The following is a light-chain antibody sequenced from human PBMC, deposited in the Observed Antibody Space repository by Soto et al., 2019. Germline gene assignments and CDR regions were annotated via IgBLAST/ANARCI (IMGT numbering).Light chain of an antibody. CDR3: QQYNSYSVT. V-gene: IGKV1-5*01. CDR1: QSISSW. Sequence: DIQMTQSPSTLSASVGDRVTITCRASQSISSWLAWYQQKPGKAPKLLIYDASSLESGVPSRFSGSGSGTEFTLTISSLQPDDFATSYCQQYNSYSVTFGQWTKVEIK. J-gene: IGKJ1*01. CDR2: DAS.